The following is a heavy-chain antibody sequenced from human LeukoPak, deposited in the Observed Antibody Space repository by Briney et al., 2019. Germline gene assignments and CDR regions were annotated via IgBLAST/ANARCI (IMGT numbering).Heavy chain of an antibody. V-gene: IGHV4-34*01. CDR1: GGSFSGYY. CDR2: INHSGST. D-gene: IGHD1-26*01. Sequence: KPSETLSLTCAVYGGSFSGYYWSWIRQPPGKGLEWIGEINHSGSTNYNPSLKSRVTISVDTSKNQFSLKLSSVTAADTAVYYCARSLPRSGSYDYWGQGTLVTVSS. CDR3: ARSLPRSGSYDY. J-gene: IGHJ4*02.